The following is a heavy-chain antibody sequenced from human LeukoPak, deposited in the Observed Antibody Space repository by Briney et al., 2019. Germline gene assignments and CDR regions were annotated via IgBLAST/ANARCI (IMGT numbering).Heavy chain of an antibody. CDR3: AKDHQMSAITMSLW. CDR2: INPNSGGT. CDR1: GYTFTGYY. V-gene: IGHV1-2*02. Sequence: GASVKVSCKASGYTFTGYYMHWVRQAPGQGLEWMGWINPNSGGTNYAQKFQGRVTMTRDTSISTAYMELSRLRSDDTAVYYCAKDHQMSAITMSLWWGQGTLVTVSS. J-gene: IGHJ4*02. D-gene: IGHD3-10*02.